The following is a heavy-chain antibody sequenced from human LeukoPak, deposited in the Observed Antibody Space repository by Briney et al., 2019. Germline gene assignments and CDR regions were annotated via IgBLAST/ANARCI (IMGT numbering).Heavy chain of an antibody. CDR1: GYTFTGKF. CDR3: ARDREGLAYFDY. J-gene: IGHJ4*02. CDR2: IDPNSGGT. V-gene: IGHV1-2*02. Sequence: GASVKVSCKASGYTFTGKFIHWVRQAPGQGLEWMGWIDPNSGGTDYAQKFRGRVTMTRDTSTSTAYMDLSSLISDDTAVNYCARDREGLAYFDYWGQGTLVTVSS. D-gene: IGHD3/OR15-3a*01.